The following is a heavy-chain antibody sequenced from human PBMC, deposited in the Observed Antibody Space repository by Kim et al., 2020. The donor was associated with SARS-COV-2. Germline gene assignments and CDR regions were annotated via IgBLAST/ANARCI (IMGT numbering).Heavy chain of an antibody. CDR3: AGCFDY. J-gene: IGHJ4*02. CDR2: GRT. V-gene: IGHV4-59*01. Sequence: GRTNSNPSHTSRVTISVDTSKNQYSLTLSSVTAADTGVYYCAGCFDYWGQGTLVTVSS.